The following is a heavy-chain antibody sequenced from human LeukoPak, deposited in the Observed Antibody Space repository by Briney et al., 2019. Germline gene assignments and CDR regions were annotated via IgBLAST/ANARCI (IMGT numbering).Heavy chain of an antibody. CDR1: GFTFSSYS. J-gene: IGHJ5*02. Sequence: GGSLRLSCAASGFTFSSYSMNWVRQAPGKGLESVSSISSSSSYIYYADSVKGRFTISRDNAGNSLYLQMHSLRVEDTALYYCAKGSKYQLPYNCFDRWGQGALVTVSS. CDR2: ISSSSSYI. D-gene: IGHD2-2*01. V-gene: IGHV3-21*04. CDR3: AKGSKYQLPYNCFDR.